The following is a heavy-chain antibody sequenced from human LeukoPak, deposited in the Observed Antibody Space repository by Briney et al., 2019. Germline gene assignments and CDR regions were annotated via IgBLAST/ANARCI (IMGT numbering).Heavy chain of an antibody. V-gene: IGHV3-23*01. CDR1: GFTFRCYA. D-gene: IGHD5-18*01. Sequence: GGSLRLSCAASGFTFRCYAMSWVRQAPGKGLEWVSAISSSGDTTYYADSVEGRVTISRDNSKNTLYLQMNSLRAEDTAVYYCAKESLRGHSYGFDYWGQGTLVTVSS. CDR3: AKESLRGHSYGFDY. J-gene: IGHJ4*02. CDR2: ISSSGDTT.